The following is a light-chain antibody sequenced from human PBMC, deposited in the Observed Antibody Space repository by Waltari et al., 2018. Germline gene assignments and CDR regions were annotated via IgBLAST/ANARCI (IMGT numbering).Light chain of an antibody. V-gene: IGKV1-5*03. CDR1: QSILTW. J-gene: IGKJ4*01. CDR2: HAS. Sequence: DIQMTQSPSTLSASVGDRVTITCRASQSILTWLAWYQQKPGKAPRLVMYHASSLQSGVPPRFSGSGSGTEFTLTSSSLHPDDFATYYCQQYNTYSPGPTFGGGTKVEIK. CDR3: QQYNTYSPGPT.